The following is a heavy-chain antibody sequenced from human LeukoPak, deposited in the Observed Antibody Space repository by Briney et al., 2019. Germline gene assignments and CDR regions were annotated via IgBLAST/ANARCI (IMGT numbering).Heavy chain of an antibody. CDR1: GFTFDDYA. CDR3: AKDWSYVLDAFDI. V-gene: IGHV3-9*01. Sequence: GGSLRLSCAASGFTFDDYAMHWVRQAPGKGLEWVSGISWNSGSIGYADSVKGRFTISRDNAKNSLYLQMNSLRAEDTALYYCAKDWSYVLDAFDIWGQGTMVTVSS. J-gene: IGHJ3*02. CDR2: ISWNSGSI. D-gene: IGHD1-26*01.